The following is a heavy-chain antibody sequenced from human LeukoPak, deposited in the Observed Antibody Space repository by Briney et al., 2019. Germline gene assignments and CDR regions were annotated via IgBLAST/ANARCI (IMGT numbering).Heavy chain of an antibody. CDR1: GGSVSGPDYY. D-gene: IGHD3-3*01. J-gene: IGHJ4*02. CDR3: ARGRFFAGGAFYFDY. CDR2: IYYSGTI. Sequence: SETLSLTCTVSGGSVSGPDYYWSWIRQPPGKGLEWIGYIYYSGTINYNPSLKSRVTMSIDTSKNHFSLKVTSVSAADTAVYFCARGRFFAGGAFYFDYWGQGTLVTVSS. V-gene: IGHV4-61*03.